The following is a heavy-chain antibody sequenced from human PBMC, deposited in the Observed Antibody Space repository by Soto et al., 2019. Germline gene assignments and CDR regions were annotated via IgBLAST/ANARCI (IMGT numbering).Heavy chain of an antibody. CDR3: ARSYCSGGSCLMRPFDY. D-gene: IGHD2-15*01. V-gene: IGHV4-59*01. Sequence: PSETLSLTCTVSGGSISSYYWSWIRQPPGKGLEWIGYIYYSGSTNYNPSLKSRVTISVDTSKNQFSLKLSSVTAADTAVYYCARSYCSGGSCLMRPFDYWGQGTLVTVSS. CDR2: IYYSGST. CDR1: GGSISSYY. J-gene: IGHJ4*02.